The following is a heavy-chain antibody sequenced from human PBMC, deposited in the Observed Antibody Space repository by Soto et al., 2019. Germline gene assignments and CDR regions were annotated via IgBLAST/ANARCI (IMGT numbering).Heavy chain of an antibody. V-gene: IGHV3-23*01. D-gene: IGHD1-26*01. CDR1: GFNFISYA. CDR3: ARNGRGPNVDYRRIYYYGLDV. Sequence: EVQLLESGGDLMQPGGSLTLSCAASGFNFISYALTWVRQAPGKGLEWVSSIRLSDGITYYADSVKGRFIISRDISTNTVSLQLNSLRAEDTAVYYCARNGRGPNVDYRRIYYYGLDVWGHGTTVTVSS. J-gene: IGHJ6*02. CDR2: IRLSDGIT.